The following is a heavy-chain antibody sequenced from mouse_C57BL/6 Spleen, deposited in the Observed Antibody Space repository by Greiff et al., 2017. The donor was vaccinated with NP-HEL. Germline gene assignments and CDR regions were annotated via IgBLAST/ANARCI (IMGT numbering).Heavy chain of an antibody. J-gene: IGHJ4*01. Sequence: EVHLVESGEGLVKPGGSLKLSCAASGFTFSSYAMSWVRQTPEKRLEWVAYISSGGDYIYYADTVKGRFTISRDNARNTLYLQMSSLKSEDTAMYYCTYYSNYYAMDYWGQGTSVTVSS. CDR1: GFTFSSYA. CDR3: TYYSNYYAMDY. CDR2: ISSGGDYI. V-gene: IGHV5-9-1*02. D-gene: IGHD2-5*01.